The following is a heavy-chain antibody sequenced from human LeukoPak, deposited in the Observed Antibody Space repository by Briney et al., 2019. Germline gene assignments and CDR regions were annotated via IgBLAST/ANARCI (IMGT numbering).Heavy chain of an antibody. V-gene: IGHV4-61*02. D-gene: IGHD6-19*01. Sequence: SETLSLTCTVSGGSISSGAYYWSWIRQPAGKGLEWIGRVYTSGSTNYNPSLKSRVTISVDTSKNQFSLEVSSVTAADTAVYYCASEDLGVAGPFAYWGQGTLVTVSS. CDR3: ASEDLGVAGPFAY. J-gene: IGHJ4*02. CDR2: VYTSGST. CDR1: GGSISSGAYY.